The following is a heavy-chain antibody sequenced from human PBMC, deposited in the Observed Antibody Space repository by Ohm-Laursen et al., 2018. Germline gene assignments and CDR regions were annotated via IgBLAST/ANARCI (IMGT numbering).Heavy chain of an antibody. CDR1: GFTFSSYG. CDR2: IWYDGSNK. D-gene: IGHD2-2*02. CDR3: ARDGYYCSSTSCSTGYFDY. V-gene: IGHV3-33*08. Sequence: SLRLSCAATGFTFSSYGMHWVRQAPGKGLEWVAVIWYDGSNKYYADSVKGRFTISRDNSKNTLYLQMNSLRAKDTAVYYCARDGYYCSSTSCSTGYFDYWGQGTLVTVSS. J-gene: IGHJ4*02.